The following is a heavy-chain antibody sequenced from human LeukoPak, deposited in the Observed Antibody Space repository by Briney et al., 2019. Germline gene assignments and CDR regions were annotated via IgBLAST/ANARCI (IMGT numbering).Heavy chain of an antibody. V-gene: IGHV1-18*01. D-gene: IGHD2-2*01. CDR2: ISAYNGNT. Sequence: GASVEVSCKASGYTFTSYGISWVRQAPGQGLEWMGWISAYNGNTNYAQKLQGRVTMTTDTSTSTAYMELRSLRSDDTAVYYCASRASPYQRDAFDIWGQGTMVTVSS. J-gene: IGHJ3*02. CDR3: ASRASPYQRDAFDI. CDR1: GYTFTSYG.